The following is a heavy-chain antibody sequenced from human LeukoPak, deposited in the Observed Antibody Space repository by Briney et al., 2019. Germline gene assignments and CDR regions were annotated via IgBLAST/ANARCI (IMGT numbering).Heavy chain of an antibody. V-gene: IGHV4-30-4*01. CDR1: GGSISSGDYD. Sequence: PSETLSLTCTVSGGSISSGDYDWSWIRQPPGKGLEWIGYMYYSGSTYYNPSLKSRATISLDTSKNQFSLKLSSVTAADTAVYYCARPYYYDSRIDPWGQGTLVTVSS. J-gene: IGHJ5*02. CDR3: ARPYYYDSRIDP. CDR2: MYYSGST. D-gene: IGHD3-22*01.